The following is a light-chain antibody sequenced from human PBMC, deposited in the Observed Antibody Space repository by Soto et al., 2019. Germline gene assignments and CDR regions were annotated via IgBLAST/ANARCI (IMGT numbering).Light chain of an antibody. CDR1: SSDVGSYNL. CDR3: CSYAGSSTFV. V-gene: IGLV2-23*01. CDR2: EGS. J-gene: IGLJ1*01. Sequence: QSVLTQPPSASGSPGQSVTISCTGTSSDVGSYNLVSWYQQHPGKAPKLMIYEGSKRPSGVSYRFSGSKSGNTASLTISGLQTEDEADYYCCSYAGSSTFVFGTGTKVTVL.